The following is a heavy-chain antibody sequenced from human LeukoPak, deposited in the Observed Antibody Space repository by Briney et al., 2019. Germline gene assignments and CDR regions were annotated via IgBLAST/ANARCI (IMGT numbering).Heavy chain of an antibody. CDR1: GFTITTYA. V-gene: IGHV3-23*01. CDR3: AKGRWGLTINNFDI. Sequence: GGSLRLSCAASGFTITTYAMGWVRQAPGKGLEWVSVISDRGDSTHYADSVKGRFTISRDSSKNTLYLQISSLRGEDTAVYYCAKGRWGLTINNFDIWGQGTMVTVSS. D-gene: IGHD3-9*01. J-gene: IGHJ3*02. CDR2: ISDRGDST.